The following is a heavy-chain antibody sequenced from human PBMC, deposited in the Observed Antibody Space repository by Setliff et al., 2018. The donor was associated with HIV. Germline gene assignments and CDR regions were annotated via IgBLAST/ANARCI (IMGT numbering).Heavy chain of an antibody. CDR1: GGSMSIGSYY. Sequence: SETLSLTCSVSGGSMSIGSYYWMWIRQPAGKGLEWIGHFYSSGGTDYNPSLKSRVTISIDTSKNQFSLRLSSVTAADTAVYYCARTRGRAPVSYYFDSWGQGRLVTVSS. J-gene: IGHJ4*02. CDR3: ARTRGRAPVSYYFDS. V-gene: IGHV4-61*10. D-gene: IGHD2-21*01. CDR2: FYSSGGT.